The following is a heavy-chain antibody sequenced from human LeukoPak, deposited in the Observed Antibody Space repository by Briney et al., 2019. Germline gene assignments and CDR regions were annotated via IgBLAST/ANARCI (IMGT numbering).Heavy chain of an antibody. D-gene: IGHD3-16*02. V-gene: IGHV3-23*01. CDR3: AKDAIGQYRPYYFDC. J-gene: IGHJ4*02. CDR1: GFTFSSFA. Sequence: GGSLRLSCAASGFTFSSFAMSWVRQAPGKGLEWVSSISGSGESTYYADYVKGRFTVSRDNSKNTLNLQLNSLRAEDTAVYYCAKDAIGQYRPYYFDCWGQGTLLTVSS. CDR2: ISGSGEST.